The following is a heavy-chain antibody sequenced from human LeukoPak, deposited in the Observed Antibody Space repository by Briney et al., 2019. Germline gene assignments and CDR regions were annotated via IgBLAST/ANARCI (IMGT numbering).Heavy chain of an antibody. Sequence: GGSLRLSCAASGFTFSSYGMHWVRQAPGKGLEWVAFIRFDGSNKYYGDSVKGRFTISRDNSKNTLYLQMNSLRAEDTAVYYCAKKRTYYFDYWGQGTLVTVSS. CDR1: GFTFSSYG. V-gene: IGHV3-30*02. CDR2: IRFDGSNK. CDR3: AKKRTYYFDY. J-gene: IGHJ4*02.